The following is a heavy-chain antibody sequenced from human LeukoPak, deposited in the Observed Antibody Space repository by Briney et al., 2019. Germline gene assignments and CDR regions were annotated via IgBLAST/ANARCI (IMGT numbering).Heavy chain of an antibody. J-gene: IGHJ4*02. CDR2: IRSKANSYAT. Sequence: GRSLRLSCAASGFTFSGSAMHWVRQASGKGLEWVGRIRSKANSYATAYAASVKGRFTISRDDSKNAAYLQMNSLKTEDTAVYYCTIMAIDYWGQGTLVTVSS. CDR1: GFTFSGSA. D-gene: IGHD5-24*01. CDR3: TIMAIDY. V-gene: IGHV3-73*01.